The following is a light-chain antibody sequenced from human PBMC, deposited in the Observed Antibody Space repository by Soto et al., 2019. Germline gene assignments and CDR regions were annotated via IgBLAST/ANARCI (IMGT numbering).Light chain of an antibody. CDR1: NSDIGGYNY. CDR3: SSYTRFSTLVV. Sequence: QSVLTQPASVSGSPGQSVTISCTGSNSDIGGYNYVSWYQQHPGKAPKLMIYEVSNRPSGVSSRFSGSKSGNTASLTISGLQAEDEADYYCSSYTRFSTLVVFGGGTKLTVL. CDR2: EVS. J-gene: IGLJ2*01. V-gene: IGLV2-14*01.